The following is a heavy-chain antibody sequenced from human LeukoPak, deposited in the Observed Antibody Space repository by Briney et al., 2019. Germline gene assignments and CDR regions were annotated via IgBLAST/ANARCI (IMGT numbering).Heavy chain of an antibody. CDR2: IYTSGST. D-gene: IGHD2-15*01. V-gene: IGHV4-61*02. CDR3: ARDVRVGYCSGGSCYEGNGMDV. Sequence: SQTLSLTCTVSGGSISSGSYYWSWIRQPAGKGLEWIGRIYTSGSTNYNPSLKSRVTISVDTSKNQFSLKLSSVTAADTAVYYCARDVRVGYCSGGSCYEGNGMDVWGKGTTVTVSS. CDR1: GGSISSGSYY. J-gene: IGHJ6*04.